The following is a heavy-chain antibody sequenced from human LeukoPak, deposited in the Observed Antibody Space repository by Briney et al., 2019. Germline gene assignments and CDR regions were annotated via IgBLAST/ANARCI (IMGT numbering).Heavy chain of an antibody. CDR1: GFTFSSYG. CDR2: IWYDGSNK. V-gene: IGHV3-33*01. D-gene: IGHD6-13*01. Sequence: GGSLRLPCAASGFTFSSYGMHWVRQAPGKGLEWVAVIWYDGSNKYYADSVKGRFTISRDNSKNTLYLQMNSLRAEDTAVYYCARTRGSSSWYYFDYWGQGTLVTVSS. CDR3: ARTRGSSSWYYFDY. J-gene: IGHJ4*02.